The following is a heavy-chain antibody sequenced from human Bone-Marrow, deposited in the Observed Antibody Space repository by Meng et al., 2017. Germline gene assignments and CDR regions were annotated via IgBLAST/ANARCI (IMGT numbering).Heavy chain of an antibody. J-gene: IGHJ4*02. CDR2: IRSKANSYAT. Sequence: GESLKISCAASGFTFSGSAMHWVRQASGKGLEWVGRIRSKANSYATAYAASVKGRFTISRDDSKNTAYLPMNSLKTEDTAVYYCTSQTYYDILTGYRTVDYWGQGTLVTVSS. CDR1: GFTFSGSA. CDR3: TSQTYYDILTGYRTVDY. D-gene: IGHD3-9*01. V-gene: IGHV3-73*01.